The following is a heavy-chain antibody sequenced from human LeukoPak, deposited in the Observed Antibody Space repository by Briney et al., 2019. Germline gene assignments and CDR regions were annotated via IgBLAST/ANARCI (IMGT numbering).Heavy chain of an antibody. D-gene: IGHD5-18*01. V-gene: IGHV3-30*18. CDR1: GFXFSSNA. CDR2: ISYDGSDK. CDR3: AKDQGIQLGIDY. Sequence: GGSLRLSCAASGFXFSSNAIHWVRQAPGKGLEWVAIISYDGSDKYYADSVKGRFTISRDNSKNTLDLQMNSLRAEDTAVYYCAKDQGIQLGIDYWGQGSLVTVSS. J-gene: IGHJ4*02.